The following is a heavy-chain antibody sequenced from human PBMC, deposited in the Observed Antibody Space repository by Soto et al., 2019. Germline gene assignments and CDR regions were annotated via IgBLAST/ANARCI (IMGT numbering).Heavy chain of an antibody. CDR3: AGLRDYYFHY. J-gene: IGHJ4*02. V-gene: IGHV4-31*03. CDR2: ISHSGTT. CDR1: GDSISSGGFF. Sequence: SETLSLTCTVSGDSISSGGFFWSWIRQHPGKELEWIGYISHSGTTYYNPSLKSRLTISIDMSTNQFSLHLSSVTAADTALYYCAGLRDYYFHYWGQGTQVTVSS.